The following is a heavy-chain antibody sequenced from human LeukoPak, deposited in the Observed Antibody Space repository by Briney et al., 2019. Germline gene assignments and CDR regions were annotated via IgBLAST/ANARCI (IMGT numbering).Heavy chain of an antibody. D-gene: IGHD4-17*01. J-gene: IGHJ4*02. CDR3: AKEGHYGDYFDY. CDR1: GFTFSRYV. CDR2: ISGSGGST. V-gene: IGHV3-23*01. Sequence: GGSLRLSCAASGFTFSRYVMGWVRQAPGKGLEWVSSISGSGGSTYYADSVKGRFTISSDNSRNTLYLQMNSLRAEDMAVYYCAKEGHYGDYFDYWGQGTLVTVSS.